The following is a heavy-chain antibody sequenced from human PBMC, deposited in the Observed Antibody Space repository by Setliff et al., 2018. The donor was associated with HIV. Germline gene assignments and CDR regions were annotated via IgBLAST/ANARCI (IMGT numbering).Heavy chain of an antibody. J-gene: IGHJ6*03. CDR2: IIPEFGVA. V-gene: IGHV1-69*10. D-gene: IGHD3-16*01. CDR3: ARSGGWWGYNNRHPYYYYMDV. CDR1: GGTLGSYA. Sequence: GASVKVSCKVSGGTLGSYAINWVRQAPGQGLEWIGGIIPEFGVASHSPRMQGRLTIDADKSRTTAYMVLSSLRSDDTAVYYCARSGGWWGYNNRHPYYYYMDVWGKGTPVTAP.